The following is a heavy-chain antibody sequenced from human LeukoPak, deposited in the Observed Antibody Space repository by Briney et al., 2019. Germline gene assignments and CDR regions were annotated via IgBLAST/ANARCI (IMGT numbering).Heavy chain of an antibody. CDR3: ARGLWCMDV. V-gene: IGHV4-39*07. CDR2: INHSGST. J-gene: IGHJ6*02. Sequence: SETLSLTCTVSGGSISSGGYYWSWIRQPPGKGLEWIGEINHSGSTNYNPSLKSRVTISVDTSKNQFSLKLSSVTAADTAVYYCARGLWCMDVWGQGTTVTVSS. CDR1: GGSISSGGYY. D-gene: IGHD2-21*01.